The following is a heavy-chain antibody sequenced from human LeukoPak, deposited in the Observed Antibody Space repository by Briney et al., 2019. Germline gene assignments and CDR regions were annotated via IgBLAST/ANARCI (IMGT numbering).Heavy chain of an antibody. J-gene: IGHJ4*02. CDR1: TFGNYW. D-gene: IGHD5-24*01. Sequence: GRSLRISCEASTFGNYWIHWVRQVPGKGLVWLSRVSPDGTTTTHADSVKGRFTISRDNAKSTLYLQMNSLSAEDTAVYYCARECDPTMCAGSSPDHWGQGILVTVSS. CDR2: VSPDGTTT. CDR3: ARECDPTMCAGSSPDH. V-gene: IGHV3-74*01.